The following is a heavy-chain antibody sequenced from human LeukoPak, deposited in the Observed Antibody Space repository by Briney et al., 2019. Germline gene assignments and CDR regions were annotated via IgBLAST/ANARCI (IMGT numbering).Heavy chain of an antibody. V-gene: IGHV3-7*01. Sequence: GGSLRLSCAASGFLFSGHYMNWVRQAPGKGLEWVANIDQHGTEKQYVESVKGRFTISRDNTKNSVYLQMDNLRVEDTAVYYCAKAVVAADSFEYWGQGTQVTVSS. D-gene: IGHD2-15*01. CDR3: AKAVVAADSFEY. J-gene: IGHJ4*02. CDR1: GFLFSGHY. CDR2: IDQHGTEK.